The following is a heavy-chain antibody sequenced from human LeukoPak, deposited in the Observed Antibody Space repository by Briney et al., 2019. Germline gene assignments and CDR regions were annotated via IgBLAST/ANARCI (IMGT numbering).Heavy chain of an antibody. CDR1: GFTFSSYS. V-gene: IGHV3-48*01. Sequence: PGGSLRLSCAASGFTFSSYSMNWVRRAPGKGLEWVSYISSSSSTIYYADSVKGRFTISRDNAKNSLYLQMNSLRAEDTAVYYCARDQARDGIDYWGQGTLVTVSS. J-gene: IGHJ4*02. CDR3: ARDQARDGIDY. CDR2: ISSSSSTI. D-gene: IGHD5-24*01.